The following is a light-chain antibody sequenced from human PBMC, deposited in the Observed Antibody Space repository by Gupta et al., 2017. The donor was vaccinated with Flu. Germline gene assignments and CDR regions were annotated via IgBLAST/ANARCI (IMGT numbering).Light chain of an antibody. J-gene: IGLJ3*02. Sequence: GTPGQRVTISCSGSTSNIGRNNVFWYQQLAGTAPKLLIYRNNQRPSGVPDRFSASESGTSASLAISGLRSEDEADYYCAAWDDSLSGVVFGGGTKVTVL. V-gene: IGLV1-47*01. CDR2: RNN. CDR3: AAWDDSLSGVV. CDR1: TSNIGRNN.